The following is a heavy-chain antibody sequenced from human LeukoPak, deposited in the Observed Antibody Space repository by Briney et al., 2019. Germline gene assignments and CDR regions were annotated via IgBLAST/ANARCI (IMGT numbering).Heavy chain of an antibody. J-gene: IGHJ5*02. CDR1: GYTFTVYY. CDR2: INPNSGGT. CDR3: ARQYSSGWYGRFDP. V-gene: IGHV1-2*02. D-gene: IGHD6-19*01. Sequence: ASVTVSFTASGYTFTVYYMYWVRQAPGHGLEWMGWINPNSGGTNYAQKFQGRVTMTRDTSISTAHMELSRLRSDDTAVYYCARQYSSGWYGRFDPWGQGTLVTVSS.